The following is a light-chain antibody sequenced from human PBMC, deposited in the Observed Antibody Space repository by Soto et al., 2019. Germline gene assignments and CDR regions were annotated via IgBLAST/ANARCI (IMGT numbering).Light chain of an antibody. J-gene: IGLJ1*01. CDR2: EVV. CDR1: QKYIGVYDF. V-gene: IGLV2-8*01. Sequence: QSVLDQPSSAAGAPGQLVPISCSGNQKYIGVYDFVSWYQHHPGKAPRLIIYEVVQRPSGVPDRFSGSKSGNTASLTVSGLQAADEADYFCKSYAGSNTYVFVSVTKVTVL. CDR3: KSYAGSNTYV.